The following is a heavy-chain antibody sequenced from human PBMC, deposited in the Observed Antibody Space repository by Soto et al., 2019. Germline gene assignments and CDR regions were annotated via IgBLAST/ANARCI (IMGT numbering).Heavy chain of an antibody. CDR2: ISGSGGST. Sequence: GGSLRLSCAASGFTFSSYAMSWVRQAPGKGLEWVSAISGSGGSTYYADSVKGRFTISRDNSKNTLYLQMNSLRAEDTAVYYCAKSPYYDFWSGYYMVDYWGQGTLVTVSS. V-gene: IGHV3-23*01. CDR3: AKSPYYDFWSGYYMVDY. J-gene: IGHJ4*02. D-gene: IGHD3-3*01. CDR1: GFTFSSYA.